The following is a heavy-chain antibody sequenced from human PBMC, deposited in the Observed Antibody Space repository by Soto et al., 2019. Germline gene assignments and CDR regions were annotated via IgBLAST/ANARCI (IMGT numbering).Heavy chain of an antibody. CDR1: GFTFSSYW. J-gene: IGHJ4*02. CDR2: IKQDGSEK. Sequence: EVRLVESGGGLVQPGGSMRLSCAASGFTFSSYWINWVRQAPGKGLEWVANIKQDGSEKYYVDSVKGRFTISRDSAENSVYLQMHSLRAEDTAVYYCAASPDYGPQFDFWGQGSLVTVSS. V-gene: IGHV3-7*01. D-gene: IGHD4-17*01. CDR3: AASPDYGPQFDF.